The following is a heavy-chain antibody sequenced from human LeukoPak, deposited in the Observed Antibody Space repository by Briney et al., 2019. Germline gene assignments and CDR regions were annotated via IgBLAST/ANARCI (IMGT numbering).Heavy chain of an antibody. V-gene: IGHV3-7*03. CDR3: AKDMNTGSFDY. D-gene: IGHD1-1*01. J-gene: IGHJ4*02. CDR2: IKQDGSEK. Sequence: GESLRLSWVGSVCTFSSYWMSWVRKAPWKGLEWVANIKQDGSEKYYVDSVKGRFTISRDNAKNSLYLQMNSLRSEDTALYYCAKDMNTGSFDYWGQGTLVTVSS. CDR1: VCTFSSYW.